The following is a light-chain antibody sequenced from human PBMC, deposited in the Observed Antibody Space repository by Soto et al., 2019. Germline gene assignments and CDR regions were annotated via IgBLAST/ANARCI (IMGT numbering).Light chain of an antibody. Sequence: DSQMTQYPSTLSASIGDRVTITCRAGQSISSWLAWYQQKPGKAPKLLISKASTLQSGVPPRFSGSGSGTDFALNISSLQRDDFATYYCQQYESYPMTFGGGTKVEIK. CDR3: QQYESYPMT. J-gene: IGKJ4*01. CDR2: KAS. V-gene: IGKV1-5*03. CDR1: QSISSW.